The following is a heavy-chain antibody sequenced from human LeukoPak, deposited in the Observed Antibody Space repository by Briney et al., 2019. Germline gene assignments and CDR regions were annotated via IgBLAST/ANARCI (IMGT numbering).Heavy chain of an antibody. D-gene: IGHD3-10*01. CDR3: ARNLYGFGGNWFDP. CDR2: IYHSGST. J-gene: IGHJ5*02. Sequence: SETLSLTRTVSGYSISSGYYWGWIRQPPGKGLEWIGSIYHSGSTYYNPSLKSRVTISVDTSKNQFSLKLSSVTAADTAVYYCARNLYGFGGNWFDPWGQGTLVTVSS. V-gene: IGHV4-38-2*02. CDR1: GYSISSGYY.